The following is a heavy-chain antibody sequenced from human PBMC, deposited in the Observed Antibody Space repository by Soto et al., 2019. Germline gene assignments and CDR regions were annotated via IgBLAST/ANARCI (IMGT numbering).Heavy chain of an antibody. CDR2: ISAYNGNT. J-gene: IGHJ3*02. D-gene: IGHD5-18*01. V-gene: IGHV1-18*01. Sequence: ASVKVSCKASGYTFTSYGISWVRQAPGQGLEWMGWISAYNGNTNYAQKLQGRVTMTTDTSTSTAYMELSSLRSEDTAVYYCARGSLMGYSYGYDAFDIWGQGTMVTVSS. CDR3: ARGSLMGYSYGYDAFDI. CDR1: GYTFTSYG.